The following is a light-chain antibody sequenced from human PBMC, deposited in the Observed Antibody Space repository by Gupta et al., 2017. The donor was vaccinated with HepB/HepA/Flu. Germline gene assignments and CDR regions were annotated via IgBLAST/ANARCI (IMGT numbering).Light chain of an antibody. J-gene: IGLJ2*01. CDR2: DDS. V-gene: IGLV3-21*03. CDR3: QVWDSGSDHVV. Sequence: VSXXPGKTAXIXXGGNNIGSKSVHWYQQKPGQAPALVVYDDSDRPSGIPERFSGSNSGNTATLTISRVEAGDEADYYCQVWDSGSDHVVFGGGTKLTVL. CDR1: NIGSKS.